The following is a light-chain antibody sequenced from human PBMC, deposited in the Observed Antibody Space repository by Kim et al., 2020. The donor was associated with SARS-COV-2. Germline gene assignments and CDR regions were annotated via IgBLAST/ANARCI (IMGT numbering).Light chain of an antibody. CDR2: YDT. J-gene: IGLJ3*02. Sequence: PGKTARITCGGNNIGSKSVHWYQQKPGQAPVLVIYYDTDRPSGIPERCSGSNSGNTATLTISRVEAGDEADYYCQVWDSSSDHRVFGGGTQLTVL. V-gene: IGLV3-21*04. CDR3: QVWDSSSDHRV. CDR1: NIGSKS.